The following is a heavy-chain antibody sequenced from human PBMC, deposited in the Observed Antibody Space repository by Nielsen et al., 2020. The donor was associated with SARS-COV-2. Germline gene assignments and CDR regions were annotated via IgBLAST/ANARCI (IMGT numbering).Heavy chain of an antibody. CDR1: GYTFTSYD. D-gene: IGHD2/OR15-2a*01. J-gene: IGHJ5*02. CDR3: ARDGRIGLGFDP. CDR2: IIPFFPTT. V-gene: IGHV1-69*06. Sequence: SVKVSCKASGYTFTSYDINWVRQAPGQGLEWMGGIIPFFPTTNYAEKFQGRVTITADKSTSTAYMELSSLRSDDTAVYYCARDGRIGLGFDPWGQGTLVTVSS.